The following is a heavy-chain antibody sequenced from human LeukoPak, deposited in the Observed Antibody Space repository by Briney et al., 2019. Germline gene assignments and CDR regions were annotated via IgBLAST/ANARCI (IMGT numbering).Heavy chain of an antibody. CDR1: GGSISSYY. J-gene: IGHJ6*03. Sequence: PSETLSLTCIVSGGSISSYYWSWIRQPAGKGLEWIGRIYTSGSTNYNPSLKSRVTMSVDTSKNQFSLKLSSVTAADTAVYYCARAHYDGAGSSFYYYYYMDVWGKGTTVTVSS. V-gene: IGHV4-4*07. CDR3: ARAHYDGAGSSFYYYYYMDV. CDR2: IYTSGST. D-gene: IGHD3-10*01.